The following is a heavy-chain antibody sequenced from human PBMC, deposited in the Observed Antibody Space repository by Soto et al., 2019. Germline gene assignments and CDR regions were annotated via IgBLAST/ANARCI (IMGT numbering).Heavy chain of an antibody. D-gene: IGHD2-2*01. Sequence: ETLSLTCTVSGGSISGYYWSWVRQPAGKGLEWVGRIYSDGTTNYSPSLKSRVTMSLDTSKDQFSLHLNSVTAADTAVYYCSRVGCSNSKCYTRGMDVWVQGTTVTVSS. CDR1: GGSISGYY. V-gene: IGHV4-4*07. CDR2: IYSDGTT. CDR3: SRVGCSNSKCYTRGMDV. J-gene: IGHJ6*02.